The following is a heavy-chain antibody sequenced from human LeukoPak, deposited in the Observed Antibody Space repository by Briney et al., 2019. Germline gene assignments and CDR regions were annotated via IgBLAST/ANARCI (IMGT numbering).Heavy chain of an antibody. Sequence: SETLSLTCTVSGGSISSGGYYWSWIRQPPGKGLEWIGYIYHSGSTYYNPSLKSRVTISVDRSKNQFSLKLSSVTAADTAVYYCATSKPHIVVVRDWGQGTPVTVSS. D-gene: IGHD2-2*01. CDR2: IYHSGST. J-gene: IGHJ4*02. CDR1: GGSISSGGYY. CDR3: ATSKPHIVVVRD. V-gene: IGHV4-30-2*01.